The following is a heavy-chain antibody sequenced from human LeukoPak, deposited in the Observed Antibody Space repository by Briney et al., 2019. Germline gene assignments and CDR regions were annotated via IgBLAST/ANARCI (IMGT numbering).Heavy chain of an antibody. CDR1: GFTFSSYS. V-gene: IGHV3-21*04. CDR2: ISSSSSYI. J-gene: IGHJ4*02. D-gene: IGHD4-17*01. CDR3: AKGRGLSYDYGVDY. Sequence: GGSLRLSCAASGFTFSSYSMNWVRQAPGQGLEWVSSISSSSSYIYYADSVKGRFTISRDNAKNSLYLQMNSLRAEDMALYYCAKGRGLSYDYGVDYWGQGTLVTVCS.